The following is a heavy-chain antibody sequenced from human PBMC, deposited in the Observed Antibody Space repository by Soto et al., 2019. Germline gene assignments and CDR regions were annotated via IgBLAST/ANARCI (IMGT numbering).Heavy chain of an antibody. CDR3: AKDAGITMVRGVIQTLAEYCQH. CDR1: GFTFSSYA. D-gene: IGHD3-10*01. Sequence: PGGSLRLSCAASGFTFSSYAMSWVRQAPGKGLEWVSAISGSGGSTYYADSVKGRFTISRDNSKNTLYLQMNSLRAEDTAVYYCAKDAGITMVRGVIQTLAEYCQHWGQGTLVTVSS. J-gene: IGHJ1*01. V-gene: IGHV3-23*01. CDR2: ISGSGGST.